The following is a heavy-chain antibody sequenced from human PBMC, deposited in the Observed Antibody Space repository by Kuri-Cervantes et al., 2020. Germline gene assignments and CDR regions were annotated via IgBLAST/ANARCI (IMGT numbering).Heavy chain of an antibody. D-gene: IGHD3-3*01. CDR3: ARAQGRLYDFWSGSLFDY. Sequence: ASVKVSCKASGYTFTSFGISWVRQAPGQGLEWMGIINPNSGGTNYAQKFQGRVTMTRDTSISTAYMELSRLRSDDTAVYYCARAQGRLYDFWSGSLFDYWGQGTLVTVSS. CDR2: INPNSGGT. CDR1: GYTFTSFG. V-gene: IGHV1-2*02. J-gene: IGHJ4*02.